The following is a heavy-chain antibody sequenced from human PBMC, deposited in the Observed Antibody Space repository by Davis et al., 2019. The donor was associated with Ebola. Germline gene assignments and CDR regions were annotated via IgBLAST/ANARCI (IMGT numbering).Heavy chain of an antibody. D-gene: IGHD3-3*01. V-gene: IGHV4-4*02. CDR3: ARDSPRVDYGMDV. CDR2: IFHSGST. CDR1: GGPISSSNW. Sequence: PSETLSLTCAVSGGPISSSNWWNWVRQPPGKGLEWIGEIFHSGSTNYNPSLKSRLTISVDKSKNQFSLKLTSVTAADTAVYYCARDSPRVDYGMDVWGQGTTVTVSS. J-gene: IGHJ6*02.